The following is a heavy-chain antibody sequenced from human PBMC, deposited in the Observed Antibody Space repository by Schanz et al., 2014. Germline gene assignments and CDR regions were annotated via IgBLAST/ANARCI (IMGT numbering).Heavy chain of an antibody. CDR1: GFTFSDYY. CDR2: ISSDNNYA. V-gene: IGHV3-11*05. CDR3: ARDDKRYFDWLSTFDL. J-gene: IGHJ3*01. D-gene: IGHD3-9*01. Sequence: EQLVESGGGLVKPGGSLRLSCAASGFTFSDYYMSWIRQAPGKGLEWVSYISSDNNYAYYTDSVKGRFTVSRDNSKNTLYLQLNSLRAEDTAVYYCARDDKRYFDWLSTFDLWGQGTMVAVSS.